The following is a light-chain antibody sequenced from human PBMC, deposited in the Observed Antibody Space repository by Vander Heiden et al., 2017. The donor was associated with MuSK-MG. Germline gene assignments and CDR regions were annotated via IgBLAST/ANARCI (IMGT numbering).Light chain of an antibody. CDR3: IQGTHWPPT. Sequence: DAVMTQSPLPLPVTLGQPASISCRSSQSLVYSDGNTYLNWFQQRPGQSPRRLIYKVSNWDSPFPERFSGSRPGTDFTLKGISVEAEDIGVYYSIQGTHWPPTSGGGTKVEIK. CDR1: QSLVYSDGNTY. CDR2: KVS. J-gene: IGKJ4*01. V-gene: IGKV2D-30*01.